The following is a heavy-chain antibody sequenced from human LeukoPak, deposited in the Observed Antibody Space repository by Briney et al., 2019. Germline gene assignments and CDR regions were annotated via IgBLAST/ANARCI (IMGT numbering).Heavy chain of an antibody. Sequence: SVKVSCKASGGTFSSYAISWVRQAPGQGLEWMGGIIPIFGTANYAQKFQGRVTITADEPTSTAYMELSSLRSEDTAVYYCARAPEDYDFWSGHFDYWGQGTLVTVSS. CDR3: ARAPEDYDFWSGHFDY. V-gene: IGHV1-69*13. CDR2: IIPIFGTA. D-gene: IGHD3-3*01. CDR1: GGTFSSYA. J-gene: IGHJ4*02.